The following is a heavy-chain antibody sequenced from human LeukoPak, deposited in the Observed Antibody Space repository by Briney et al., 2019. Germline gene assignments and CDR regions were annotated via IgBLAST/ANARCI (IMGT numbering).Heavy chain of an antibody. V-gene: IGHV1-2*02. D-gene: IGHD5-12*01. CDR3: ARDWVSGSRFDY. J-gene: IGHJ4*02. Sequence: SVKVSCKASGYTFTGYYMHWVRHAPGQGRGWMGWINPNSGGTNYTQKFQGRVTMTRDTSTSTAYMELSRLRSDDTAVYYCARDWVSGSRFDYWGQGTLVTVSS. CDR1: GYTFTGYY. CDR2: INPNSGGT.